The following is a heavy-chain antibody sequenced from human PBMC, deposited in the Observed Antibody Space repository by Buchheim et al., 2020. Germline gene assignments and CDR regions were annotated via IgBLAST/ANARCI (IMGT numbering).Heavy chain of an antibody. CDR3: ARLADYDILTGYPIDDKLFDY. J-gene: IGHJ4*02. CDR2: ISSSGSTI. CDR1: GFTFSSYE. V-gene: IGHV3-48*03. D-gene: IGHD3-9*01. Sequence: EVQLVESGGGLVQPGGSLRLSCAASGFTFSSYEMNWVRQAPGKGLEWVSYISSSGSTIYYADSVKGRFTISRDNAKNSLYLQMNSQRAEDTAVYYCARLADYDILTGYPIDDKLFDYWGQGTL.